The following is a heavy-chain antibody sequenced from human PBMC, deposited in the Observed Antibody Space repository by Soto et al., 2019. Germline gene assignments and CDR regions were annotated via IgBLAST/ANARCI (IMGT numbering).Heavy chain of an antibody. CDR3: STLDIAASSSIEV. V-gene: IGHV1-69*01. Sequence: QVQLVQSGTEVKRPGSSVKVSCKASGGSFSSYAISWVRQAPGQGLEWMGGITANFGTPTYAQKFQGRVTITADEATNTDYRDLSSLRSEDTGVYYCSTLDIAASSSIEVWGQGTTVTVSS. J-gene: IGHJ6*02. CDR1: GGSFSSYA. D-gene: IGHD2-15*01. CDR2: ITANFGTP.